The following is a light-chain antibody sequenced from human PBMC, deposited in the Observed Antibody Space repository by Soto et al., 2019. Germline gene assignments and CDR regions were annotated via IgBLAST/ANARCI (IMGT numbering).Light chain of an antibody. V-gene: IGKV1-5*01. J-gene: IGKJ1*01. CDR2: DAS. CDR1: QTITNW. Sequence: DIQMTQSPSILSASVGDRVTITCRSSQTITNWLAWYQQKPGKAPRLLIYDASSLESWVPSRFSGSGSGTEFTLTISSLQSEDFGIYYCQQYDYWWTFGQGTKVDIK. CDR3: QQYDYWWT.